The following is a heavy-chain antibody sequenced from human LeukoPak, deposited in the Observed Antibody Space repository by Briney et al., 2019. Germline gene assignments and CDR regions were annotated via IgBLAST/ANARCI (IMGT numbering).Heavy chain of an antibody. V-gene: IGHV4-30-2*01. J-gene: IGHJ4*02. CDR2: IYHSGST. D-gene: IGHD3-3*01. CDR1: GGSISSGGYY. Sequence: ASQTLSLTCTVSGGSISSGGYYWSWIRQPPGKGLEWIGYIYHSGSTYYNPSLKSRVTISVDRSKNQFSLKLSSVTAADTAVYYCASHGVVKYYFDYWGQGTLVTVSS. CDR3: ASHGVVKYYFDY.